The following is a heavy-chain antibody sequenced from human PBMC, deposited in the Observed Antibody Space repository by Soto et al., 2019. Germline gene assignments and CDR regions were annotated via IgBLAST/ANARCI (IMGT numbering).Heavy chain of an antibody. Sequence: VGSLRLSGVASGFTFGSYAMSWVRRAPGKGLEWVSTINDRGDLRYYADSVRGRFTISRDNSKNTLYLQVNNLRAEDTARYHCAKAFGDWYPFEKWGLGALVTVSS. CDR3: AKAFGDWYPFEK. V-gene: IGHV3-23*01. CDR2: INDRGDLR. D-gene: IGHD6-19*01. J-gene: IGHJ4*02. CDR1: GFTFGSYA.